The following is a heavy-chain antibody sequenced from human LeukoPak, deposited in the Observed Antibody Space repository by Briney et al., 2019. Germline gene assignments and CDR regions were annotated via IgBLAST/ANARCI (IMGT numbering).Heavy chain of an antibody. CDR3: AREVESWFGDLLSYFDS. J-gene: IGHJ4*02. D-gene: IGHD3-10*01. CDR1: GFSIGTGYS. CDR2: IYHRGNT. Sequence: SETMSLTCSVSGFSIGTGYSWGWIRQPPGKGLEWIGTIYHRGNTYYNPSLMSRVTISLDTSKNQFSLRLTSVTAADTALYYCAREVESWFGDLLSYFDSWGQGTQVTVSS. V-gene: IGHV4-38-2*02.